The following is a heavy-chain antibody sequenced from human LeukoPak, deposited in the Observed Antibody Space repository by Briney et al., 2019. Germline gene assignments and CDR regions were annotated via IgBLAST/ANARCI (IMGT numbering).Heavy chain of an antibody. V-gene: IGHV3-48*02. CDR1: GFTFSSYS. CDR2: ISSSSSTI. D-gene: IGHD6-19*01. Sequence: GGSLRLSCAASGFTFSSYSMNWVRQAPGKGLEWVSYISSSSSTIYSTDSARGRFTISRDNAKNSLYLQMNSLRDEDTGVYCCVRDRHSGFDYWGGGGLVSDCS. CDR3: VRDRHSGFDY. J-gene: IGHJ4*02.